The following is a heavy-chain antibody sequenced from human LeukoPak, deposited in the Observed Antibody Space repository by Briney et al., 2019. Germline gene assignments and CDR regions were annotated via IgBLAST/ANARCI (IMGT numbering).Heavy chain of an antibody. Sequence: SETLSLTCTVSGGSISSYYWSWIRQPPGKGLEWIGYIYYSGSTNYNPSLKSRVTISVDTSKNQFSLKLSSVTAADTAVYYCARGGTRHGDYDHFDYWGQGTPVTVSS. CDR2: IYYSGST. CDR3: ARGGTRHGDYDHFDY. D-gene: IGHD4-17*01. J-gene: IGHJ4*02. V-gene: IGHV4-59*01. CDR1: GGSISSYY.